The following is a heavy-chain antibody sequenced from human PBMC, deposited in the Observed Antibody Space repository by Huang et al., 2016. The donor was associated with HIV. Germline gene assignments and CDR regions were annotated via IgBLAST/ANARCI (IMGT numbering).Heavy chain of an antibody. CDR2: IRYEGNND. CDR3: AKDLTYTFGRHFDY. V-gene: IGHV3-30*02. J-gene: IGHJ4*02. Sequence: QVQLVESGGGVVQPGGSLRLSCTASGFTFGSFGMHWVRQAPGKGLELVAFIRYEGNNDYYADSVRGRCTISRDNSKDTLYLQMNRLRPDDSAVYYCAKDLTYTFGRHFDYWGRGTLVTVSS. D-gene: IGHD3-3*01. CDR1: GFTFGSFG.